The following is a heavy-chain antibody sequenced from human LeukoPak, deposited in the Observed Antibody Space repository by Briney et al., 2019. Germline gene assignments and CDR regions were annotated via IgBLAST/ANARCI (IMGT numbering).Heavy chain of an antibody. CDR2: TSYDGSNK. Sequence: GGSLRLSCAASGFTFSSYGMHWVRQAPGKGLEWVAVTSYDGSNKYYADSVKGRFTISRDNSKNTLYLQMNSLRAEDTAVYYCAKTSWARNVRYYFDYWGQGTLVTVSS. CDR3: AKTSWARNVRYYFDY. V-gene: IGHV3-30*18. CDR1: GFTFSSYG. D-gene: IGHD2-2*01. J-gene: IGHJ4*02.